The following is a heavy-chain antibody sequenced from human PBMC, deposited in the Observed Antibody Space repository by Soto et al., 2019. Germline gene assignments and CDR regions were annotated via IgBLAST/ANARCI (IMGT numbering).Heavy chain of an antibody. Sequence: SETLSLTCTVSGGSVSSGSYYWSWIRQPPGKGLEWIGYIYYSGSTNYNPSLKSRVTISVDTSKNQFSLKLSSVTAADTAVYYCARGSYYDFWSGYYAYYYYGMDVWGQGTTVTVSS. V-gene: IGHV4-61*01. CDR2: IYYSGST. D-gene: IGHD3-3*01. J-gene: IGHJ6*02. CDR1: GGSVSSGSYY. CDR3: ARGSYYDFWSGYYAYYYYGMDV.